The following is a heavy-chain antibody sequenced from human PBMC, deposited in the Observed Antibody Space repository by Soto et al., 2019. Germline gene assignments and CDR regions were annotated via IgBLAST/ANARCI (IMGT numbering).Heavy chain of an antibody. CDR1: GFTFSNYA. J-gene: IGHJ6*02. V-gene: IGHV3-23*01. CDR3: ARVFYYDILTGKSYNMDV. Sequence: VPLLESGGDLVQPGGSLRLSCEASGFTFSNYAMSWVRQAPGKGLEWVSVISGSGGSTNYADSAKGRFTISRDNSMDTLYLQMNSLRAEDTAVYYCARVFYYDILTGKSYNMDVWGQGTTVIVSS. CDR2: ISGSGGST. D-gene: IGHD3-9*01.